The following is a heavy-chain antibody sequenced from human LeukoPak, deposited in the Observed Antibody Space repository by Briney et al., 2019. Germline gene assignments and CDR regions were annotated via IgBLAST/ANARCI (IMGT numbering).Heavy chain of an antibody. J-gene: IGHJ6*03. CDR2: FDPEDGET. Sequence: ASVKVSCKVSGYTLTELSMHWVRQAPGKGLEWVGGFDPEDGETIYAQKFQGRVTMTEDTSTDTAYMELSSLRSEDTAVYYCARGLEDYYYYYMDVWGKGTTVTVSS. CDR3: ARGLEDYYYYYMDV. V-gene: IGHV1-24*01. CDR1: GYTLTELS. D-gene: IGHD3-3*01.